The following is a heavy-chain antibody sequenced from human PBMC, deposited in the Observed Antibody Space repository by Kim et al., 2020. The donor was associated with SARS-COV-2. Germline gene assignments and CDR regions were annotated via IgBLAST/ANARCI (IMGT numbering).Heavy chain of an antibody. CDR3: ARDLMVVVITTVIDNWFDP. J-gene: IGHJ5*02. V-gene: IGHV1-69*13. Sequence: SVKVSCKASGGTFSSYAISWVRQAPGQGLEWMGGIIPIFGTANYAQKFQGRVTITADESTSTAYMELSSLRSEDTAVYYCARDLMVVVITTVIDNWFDPWGQGTLVTVSS. D-gene: IGHD3-22*01. CDR1: GGTFSSYA. CDR2: IIPIFGTA.